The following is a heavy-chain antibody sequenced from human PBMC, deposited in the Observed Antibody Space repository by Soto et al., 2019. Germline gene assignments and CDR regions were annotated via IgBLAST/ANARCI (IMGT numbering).Heavy chain of an antibody. CDR2: IYHSGST. Sequence: SETLSLTCTVSGGSINSGAYYWSWIRQHPGKGLEWIGYIYHSGSTYYNPSLKSRVTISVDRSKNQFSLKLSSVTAADTAVYYCARGPPFHWGQGNLVTVSS. CDR1: GGSINSGAYY. J-gene: IGHJ4*02. D-gene: IGHD3-16*01. CDR3: ARGPPFH. V-gene: IGHV4-30-2*01.